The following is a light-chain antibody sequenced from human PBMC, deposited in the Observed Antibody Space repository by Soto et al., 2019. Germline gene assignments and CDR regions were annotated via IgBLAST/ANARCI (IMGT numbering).Light chain of an antibody. Sequence: IVLTQSPATLSVSPGERVILSCRASQTLSNKLAWYQQKPGKAPRLLIYVGFTRATGIPARFSGSGSGTEFTLTINSLQSEDFAISYCQQHTDLPLTFGPGTKLDLK. CDR1: QTLSNK. J-gene: IGKJ3*01. V-gene: IGKV3-15*01. CDR2: VGF. CDR3: QQHTDLPLT.